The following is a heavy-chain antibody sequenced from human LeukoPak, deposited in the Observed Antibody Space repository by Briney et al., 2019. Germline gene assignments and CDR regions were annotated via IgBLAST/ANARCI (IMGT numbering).Heavy chain of an antibody. V-gene: IGHV5-51*01. CDR3: ARPHCSSTSCYAYFDY. CDR2: IYPGDSDT. Sequence: GESLKISCKGSGYSFTSYWIGWVRQMPGKGLAWMGIIYPGDSDTRYSPSFQGQVTISADKSISTAYLQWSSLKASDTAMYYCARPHCSSTSCYAYFDYWGQGTLVTVSS. J-gene: IGHJ4*02. CDR1: GYSFTSYW. D-gene: IGHD2-2*01.